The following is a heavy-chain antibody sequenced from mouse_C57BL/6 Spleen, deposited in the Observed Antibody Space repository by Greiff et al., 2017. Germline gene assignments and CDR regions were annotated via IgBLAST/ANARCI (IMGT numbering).Heavy chain of an antibody. CDR3: ASYYGNYDGIFAY. Sequence: EVKLVESGGGLVQPGGSLSLSCAASGFTFTDYYMSWVRQPPGKALEWLGFIRNKANGYTTEYSASVKGRFTISRDNSQSILYLQMNALRAEDSATYYCASYYGNYDGIFAYWGQGTLVTVS. CDR1: GFTFTDYY. J-gene: IGHJ3*01. CDR2: IRNKANGYTT. V-gene: IGHV7-3*01. D-gene: IGHD2-1*01.